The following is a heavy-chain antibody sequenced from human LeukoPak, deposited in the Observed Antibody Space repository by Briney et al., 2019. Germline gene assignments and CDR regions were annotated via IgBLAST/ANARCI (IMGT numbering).Heavy chain of an antibody. CDR3: AKVDYYDTNAFDI. J-gene: IGHJ3*02. V-gene: IGHV3-23*01. D-gene: IGHD3-22*01. CDR2: ISGSGGST. Sequence: GGSLRLSCAASGFSFSSYAMSWVRQAPGKGLEWVSAISGSGGSTYYADSVKGRFTISRDNSKNTLYLQMNSLRAEDTAVYYCAKVDYYDTNAFDIWGQGTMVTVSS. CDR1: GFSFSSYA.